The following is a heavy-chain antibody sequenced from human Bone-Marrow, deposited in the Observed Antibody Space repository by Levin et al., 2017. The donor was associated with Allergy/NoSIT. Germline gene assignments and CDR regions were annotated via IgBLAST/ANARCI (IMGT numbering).Heavy chain of an antibody. V-gene: IGHV1-69*02. CDR2: IIPILGIA. CDR3: AGGGGYYDFWSGYYPYFDY. J-gene: IGHJ4*02. Sequence: SVKVSCKASGGTFSSYTISWVRQAPGQGLEWMGRIIPILGIANYAQKFQGRVTITADKSTSTAYMELSSLRSEETAVYYCAGGGGYYDFWSGYYPYFDYWGQGTLVTVSS. D-gene: IGHD3-3*01. CDR1: GGTFSSYT.